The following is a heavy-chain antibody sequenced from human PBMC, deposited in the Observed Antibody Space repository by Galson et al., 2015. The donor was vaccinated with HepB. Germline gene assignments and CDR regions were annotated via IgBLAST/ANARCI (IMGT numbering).Heavy chain of an antibody. D-gene: IGHD2-8*01. CDR3: ARDLGVAAFDL. V-gene: IGHV1-3*01. Sequence: SVKVSCKASGYTFTNYAIHWVRQAPGQRLEWMGWINADNGNTKYSQKFQGRVTITRDTSASTAYMDLRSLRSEDTAVFYCARDLGVAAFDLWGQGKMVTVSS. CDR2: INADNGNT. CDR1: GYTFTNYA. J-gene: IGHJ3*01.